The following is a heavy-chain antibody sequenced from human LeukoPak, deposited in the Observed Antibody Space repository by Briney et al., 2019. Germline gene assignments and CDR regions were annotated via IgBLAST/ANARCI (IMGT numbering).Heavy chain of an antibody. D-gene: IGHD6-19*01. CDR2: IYSGGST. Sequence: GGSLRLSCAASGFTVSSNYMSWVRQAPGKGLEWVSVIYSGGSTYYADSVKGRFTISRNNSKNTLYLQMNSLRAEDTAVYYCARGGSGTPFDPWGQGTLVTVSS. CDR1: GFTVSSNY. V-gene: IGHV3-66*02. J-gene: IGHJ5*02. CDR3: ARGGSGTPFDP.